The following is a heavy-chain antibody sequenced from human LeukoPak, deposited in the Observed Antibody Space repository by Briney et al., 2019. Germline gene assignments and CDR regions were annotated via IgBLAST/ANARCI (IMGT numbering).Heavy chain of an antibody. Sequence: ASVKVSCKVSGYTLTGLSMHWVRQAPGKGLEWMGGFDPEDGETIYAQKFQGRVTMTEDTSTDTAYMELSSLRSEDTAVYYCAILPIRVGATFLLAFDYWGQGTLVTVSS. CDR2: FDPEDGET. J-gene: IGHJ4*02. CDR1: GYTLTGLS. D-gene: IGHD1-26*01. CDR3: AILPIRVGATFLLAFDY. V-gene: IGHV1-24*01.